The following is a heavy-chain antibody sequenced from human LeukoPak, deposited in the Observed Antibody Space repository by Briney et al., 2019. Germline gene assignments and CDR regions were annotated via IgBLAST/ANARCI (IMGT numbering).Heavy chain of an antibody. CDR1: GGSISSGCYC. CDR2: IYCSGSN. V-gene: IGHV4-31*03. D-gene: IGHD3-22*01. J-gene: IGHJ3*02. Sequence: PSETLSLTCTVSGGSISSGCYCWSWIRQHPGQGLEWIVYIYCSGSNYYNPTLKSRVTRSVDTSKNQFSLKLSSVTAADTAVYYCARWARYGSSGYYRSAAFDIWGQGTMVTVSS. CDR3: ARWARYGSSGYYRSAAFDI.